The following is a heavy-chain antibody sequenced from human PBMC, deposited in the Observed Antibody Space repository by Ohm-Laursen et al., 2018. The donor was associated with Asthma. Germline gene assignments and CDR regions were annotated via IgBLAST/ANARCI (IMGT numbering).Heavy chain of an antibody. J-gene: IGHJ4*02. V-gene: IGHV3-30*18. Sequence: SLRLSCTASGFTFSSYGMHWVRQAPGKGLEWVAVISYDGSNKYYADSVKGRFTISRDNSKNTLYLQMNSLRAEDTAVYYCAKGLGDYGSGGLGSAYWGQGTLVTVSS. D-gene: IGHD3-10*01. CDR1: GFTFSSYG. CDR2: ISYDGSNK. CDR3: AKGLGDYGSGGLGSAY.